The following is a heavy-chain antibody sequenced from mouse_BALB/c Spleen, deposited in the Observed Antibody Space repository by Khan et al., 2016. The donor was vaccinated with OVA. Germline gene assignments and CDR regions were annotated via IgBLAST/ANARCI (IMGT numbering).Heavy chain of an antibody. D-gene: IGHD2-2*01. CDR3: ATHNPKPDRTSYGYDRGDFDY. V-gene: IGHV5-6*01. J-gene: IGHJ2*01. CDR1: GFTFSSYG. Sequence: EVELVESGGDLVKPGGSLKLSCAASGFTFSSYGMSWVRQTPDKRLEWVATISSGGSYTYYPDSVKGRFTISRDNSKNTLYLQMSSLKSEDTAMYYCATHNPKPDRTSYGYDRGDFDYWGQGTTLTVSS. CDR2: ISSGGSYT.